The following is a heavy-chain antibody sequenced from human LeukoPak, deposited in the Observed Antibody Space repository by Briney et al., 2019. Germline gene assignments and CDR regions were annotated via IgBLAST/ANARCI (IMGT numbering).Heavy chain of an antibody. Sequence: GGALRLSCAASGFTFSSYAMSWVRQAPGKGLEWVSAIRDSGSSTHYADSVKGRFTTSRDNSKNTLFLQMNSLRAEDTAIYYCAKYGPQDSGSSHFDYWGQGALVTVS. V-gene: IGHV3-23*01. CDR2: IRDSGSST. CDR1: GFTFSSYA. J-gene: IGHJ4*02. CDR3: AKYGPQDSGSSHFDY. D-gene: IGHD1-26*01.